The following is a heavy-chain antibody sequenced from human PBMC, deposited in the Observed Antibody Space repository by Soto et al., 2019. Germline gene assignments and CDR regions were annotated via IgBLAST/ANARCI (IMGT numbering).Heavy chain of an antibody. J-gene: IGHJ4*02. Sequence: ASVKVSCKASGYTFTSYGISWVRQAPGQGLEWMGWISAYFGKANYAQKLQGRVTITADESTSTAYMELSSLRSEDTAVYYCARAEEPYYDSSGYYPGLYYFDYWGQGTLVTVSS. CDR1: GYTFTSYG. CDR3: ARAEEPYYDSSGYYPGLYYFDY. V-gene: IGHV1-18*01. D-gene: IGHD3-22*01. CDR2: ISAYFGKA.